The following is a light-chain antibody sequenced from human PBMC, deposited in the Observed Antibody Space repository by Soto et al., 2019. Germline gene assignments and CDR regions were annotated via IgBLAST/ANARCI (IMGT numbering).Light chain of an antibody. Sequence: QSALTQPRSVSGSPGQSVTISCTGTSSDVGGYNYVSWYRQHPGKAPKLMIYDVSKRPSGVPDRFSGSKSGNTASLTISGLQAEDEADCYCCSYAGSYTWVFVTGTKLTVL. V-gene: IGLV2-11*01. CDR3: CSYAGSYTWV. J-gene: IGLJ1*01. CDR1: SSDVGGYNY. CDR2: DVS.